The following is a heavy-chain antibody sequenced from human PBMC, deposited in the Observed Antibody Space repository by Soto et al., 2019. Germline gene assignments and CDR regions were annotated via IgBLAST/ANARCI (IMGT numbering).Heavy chain of an antibody. CDR3: ARKDKSGYFNWFDP. CDR1: GDRFTSYW. V-gene: IGHV5-51*01. Sequence: GESLKISCRTSGDRFTSYWIAWVRQMPGKGLEWMGIIFPSDSDTRYSPSFQGQVTISADRSTSTVFLQWASLKASDTAVYFCARKDKSGYFNWFDPWGQGTLVTVSS. D-gene: IGHD3-22*01. CDR2: IFPSDSDT. J-gene: IGHJ5*02.